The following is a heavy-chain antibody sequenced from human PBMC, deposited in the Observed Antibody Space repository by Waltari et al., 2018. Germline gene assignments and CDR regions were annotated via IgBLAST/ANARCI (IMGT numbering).Heavy chain of an antibody. V-gene: IGHV4-4*08. CDR2: LRSSGNS. CDR1: GVSVSNYF. J-gene: IGHJ3*02. CDR3: ACWENGLRAFHI. D-gene: IGHD1-26*01. Sequence: QVQLQESGPGLVSTSETLPLPCSVSGVSVSNYFWNWVRQAPGKGPERIGYLRSSGNSKRNPARKRRVSMSVETSMNEIALMLSSVTAACTSRCFCACWENGLRAFHIWGRGTLGTVSS.